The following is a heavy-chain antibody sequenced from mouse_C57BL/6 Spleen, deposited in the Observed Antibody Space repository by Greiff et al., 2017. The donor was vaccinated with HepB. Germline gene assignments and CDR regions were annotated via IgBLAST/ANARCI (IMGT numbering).Heavy chain of an antibody. D-gene: IGHD1-1*01. Sequence: QVQLKESGPGLVQPSQSLSITCTVSGFSLTSYGVHWVRQSPGKGLEWLGVIWSGGSTDYNAAFISRLSISKDNSKSQVFFKMNSLQADDTAIYYCARGEGTVVDSLYAMDYWGQGTSVTVSS. CDR2: IWSGGST. CDR1: GFSLTSYG. CDR3: ARGEGTVVDSLYAMDY. J-gene: IGHJ4*01. V-gene: IGHV2-2*01.